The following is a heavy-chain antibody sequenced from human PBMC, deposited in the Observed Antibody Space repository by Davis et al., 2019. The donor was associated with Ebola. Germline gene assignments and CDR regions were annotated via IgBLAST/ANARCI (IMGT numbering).Heavy chain of an antibody. CDR1: GFTFSSYG. V-gene: IGHV3-33*06. Sequence: PGGSLRLSCAASGFTFSSYGMHWVRQAPGRGLEWVAVIWYDGSNKYYADSVKGRFTISRDNSKNTRYLQMNSLRAEDTAVYYCAKDDGWNDPHYFDYWGQGTLVTVSS. D-gene: IGHD1-1*01. CDR2: IWYDGSNK. CDR3: AKDDGWNDPHYFDY. J-gene: IGHJ4*02.